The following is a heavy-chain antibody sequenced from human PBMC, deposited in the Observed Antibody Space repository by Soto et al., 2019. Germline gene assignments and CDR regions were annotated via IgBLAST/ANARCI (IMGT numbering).Heavy chain of an antibody. CDR3: VRGPYEYVWGSDPPHFDY. Sequence: QVQLVESGGGLVKPGGSLRLSCAASGFTFSDYYMSWIRQAPGKGLEWVSYISSSGSSIYYADSVKGRFTISRDNAKNSXXLQMNSLRAEDTAVYYCVRGPYEYVWGSDPPHFDYWGQGTLVTVSS. CDR1: GFTFSDYY. J-gene: IGHJ4*02. CDR2: ISSSGSSI. V-gene: IGHV3-11*01. D-gene: IGHD3-16*02.